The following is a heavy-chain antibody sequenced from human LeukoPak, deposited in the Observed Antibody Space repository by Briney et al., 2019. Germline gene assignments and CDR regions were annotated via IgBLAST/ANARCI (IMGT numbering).Heavy chain of an antibody. CDR1: GSRFTSYW. Sequence: GESLKISCKGSGSRFTSYWIGWVRQMPGKGLEWMGIIYPGDSDTRYSPSFQGQVTISADKSISTAYLQWSSLKASDTAMYYCARHLTAAKLGYNFDYWGQGTLVTVSS. D-gene: IGHD5-24*01. V-gene: IGHV5-51*01. J-gene: IGHJ4*02. CDR3: ARHLTAAKLGYNFDY. CDR2: IYPGDSDT.